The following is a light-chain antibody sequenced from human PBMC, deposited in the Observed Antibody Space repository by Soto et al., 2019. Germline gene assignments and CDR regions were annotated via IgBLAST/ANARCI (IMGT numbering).Light chain of an antibody. Sequence: EISWPQSPATLSLSPGERATLSCRASQTVSSNYLAWCQQRPGQAPRLLIYGASTRAAGIPDRFSGSGSGTDFTLTITRLEPEDSAVYFCQQYTGPPTTCGQGARMQI. J-gene: IGKJ5*01. CDR2: GAS. V-gene: IGKV3-20*01. CDR1: QTVSSNY. CDR3: QQYTGPPTT.